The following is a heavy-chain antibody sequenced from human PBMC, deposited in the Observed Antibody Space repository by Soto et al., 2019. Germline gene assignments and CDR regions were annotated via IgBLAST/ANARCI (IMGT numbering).Heavy chain of an antibody. V-gene: IGHV4-4*07. CDR3: ARDGDIAAAGKVYYYGMDV. Sequence: SETLSLTCTVSGGSISSYYWSWIRQPAGKGLVWIGRIYTSGSTNYNPSLKSRVTISVDTSTNQFSLKLSAVTAADTAVYYCARDGDIAAAGKVYYYGMDVWGQGTTVTVSS. CDR1: GGSISSYY. J-gene: IGHJ6*02. CDR2: IYTSGST. D-gene: IGHD6-13*01.